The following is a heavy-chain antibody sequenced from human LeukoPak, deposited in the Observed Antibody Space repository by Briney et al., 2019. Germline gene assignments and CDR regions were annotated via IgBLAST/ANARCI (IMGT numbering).Heavy chain of an antibody. J-gene: IGHJ4*02. Sequence: SETLSLTCTVSGGSISSYYWSWIRQPPGKGLGWIGYIYYSGSTNYNPSLKSRVTTSVDTSKNQFSLKLSSVTAADTAVYYCARGPPEGYFDYWGQGTLVTVSS. V-gene: IGHV4-59*01. CDR3: ARGPPEGYFDY. CDR2: IYYSGST. CDR1: GGSISSYY.